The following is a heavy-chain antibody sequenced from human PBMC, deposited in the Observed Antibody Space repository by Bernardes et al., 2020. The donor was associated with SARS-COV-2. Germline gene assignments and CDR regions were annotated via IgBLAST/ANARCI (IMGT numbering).Heavy chain of an antibody. CDR3: AKKSPGGVWELPDH. Sequence: GGSLRLSCAASGFIFSSYGMHWVRQAPGKGLEWVAVISHDGSNIYYVDSVKGRFTISRDNSKNTLYLQMNSLRAEDTAVYYCAKKSPGGVWELPDHWGQGTLVTVSS. CDR1: GFIFSSYG. J-gene: IGHJ5*02. V-gene: IGHV3-30*18. D-gene: IGHD1-26*01. CDR2: ISHDGSNI.